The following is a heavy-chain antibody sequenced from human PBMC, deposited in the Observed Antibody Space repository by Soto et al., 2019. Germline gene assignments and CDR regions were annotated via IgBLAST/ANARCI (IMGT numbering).Heavy chain of an antibody. CDR2: ISAYNGNT. Sequence: EASVKVSCKASGYTFNTYGISWVRQAPGQGLEWMGWISAYNGNTNYAQNLQGRVTMTTETSTSTAYMELRSLRSDDTAVYYCARDHLAARPGWFDSWGQGTLVTVSS. D-gene: IGHD6-6*01. CDR1: GYTFNTYG. CDR3: ARDHLAARPGWFDS. J-gene: IGHJ5*01. V-gene: IGHV1-18*01.